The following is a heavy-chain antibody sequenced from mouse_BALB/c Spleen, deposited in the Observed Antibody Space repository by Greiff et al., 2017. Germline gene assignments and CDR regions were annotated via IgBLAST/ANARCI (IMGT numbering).Heavy chain of an antibody. CDR3: TRDRYEAMDY. CDR1: GYTFTSYW. J-gene: IGHJ4*01. Sequence: QVQLKQPGAELVKPGASVKMSCKASGYTFTSYWMHWVKQRPGQGLEWIGTIDPSDSYTSYNQKFKGKATLTVDTSSSTAYMQLSSLTSEDSAVYYCTRDRYEAMDYWGQGTSVTVSS. CDR2: IDPSDSYT. V-gene: IGHV1S127*01. D-gene: IGHD2-14*01.